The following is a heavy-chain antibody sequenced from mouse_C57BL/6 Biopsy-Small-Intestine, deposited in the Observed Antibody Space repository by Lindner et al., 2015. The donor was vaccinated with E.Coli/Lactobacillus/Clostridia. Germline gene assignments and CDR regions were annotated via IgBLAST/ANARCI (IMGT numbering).Heavy chain of an antibody. CDR3: ARSFITTVVATDY. J-gene: IGHJ3*01. Sequence: VQLQESGPELVKSGASVKMSCKASGYTFTDYYMHWVKQSHGKSLEWIGYIYPNNGGNGYNQKFKGKATLTVDTSSSTAYMELHSLTSEDSAVYFCARSFITTVVATDYWGQGTLVTVSA. CDR1: GYTFTDYY. V-gene: IGHV1-34*01. CDR2: IYPNNGGN. D-gene: IGHD1-1*01.